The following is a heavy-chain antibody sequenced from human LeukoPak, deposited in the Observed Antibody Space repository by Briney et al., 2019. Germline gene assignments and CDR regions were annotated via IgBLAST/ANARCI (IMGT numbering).Heavy chain of an antibody. J-gene: IGHJ3*02. CDR2: IKQGGSEK. V-gene: IGHV3-7*01. D-gene: IGHD3-10*01. Sequence: SGGSLRLSCAASGFTFSSYWMSWVRQTPGKGLEWVANIKQGGSEKSSVDSVKGRFTISRDNAKNSLYVQMNSLRVEDTAVYYCAREGPGGFDIWGQGTMVTVSS. CDR3: AREGPGGFDI. CDR1: GFTFSSYW.